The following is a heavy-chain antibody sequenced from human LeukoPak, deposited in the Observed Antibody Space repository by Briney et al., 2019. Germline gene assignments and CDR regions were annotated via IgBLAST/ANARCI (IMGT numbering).Heavy chain of an antibody. D-gene: IGHD5-24*01. CDR1: GGSISSGSYY. V-gene: IGHV4-61*02. CDR2: IYTSGST. J-gene: IGHJ4*02. CDR3: ARGLETATIQRWGYFDY. Sequence: PSQTLSLTCTVSGGSISSGSYYWSWIRQPAGKGLEWIGRIYTSGSTNYNPSLKSRVTISVDTSKNQFSLKLSSVTAADTAVYYCARGLETATIQRWGYFDYWGQGTLVTVSS.